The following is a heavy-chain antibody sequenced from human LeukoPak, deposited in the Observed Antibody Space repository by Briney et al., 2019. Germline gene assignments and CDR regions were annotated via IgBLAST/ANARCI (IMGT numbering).Heavy chain of an antibody. CDR2: IWYDGSNK. CDR1: GFTFSSYG. D-gene: IGHD1-26*01. CDR3: ARDGSLRYYFDY. V-gene: IGHV3-33*01. J-gene: IGHJ4*02. Sequence: GRSLRLSCAASGFTFSSYGMHWVRQAPGKGPEWVAVIWYDGSNKYYADSVKGRFTISRDNSKNTLYLQMNSLRAEDTAVYYCARDGSLRYYFDYWGQGTLVTVSS.